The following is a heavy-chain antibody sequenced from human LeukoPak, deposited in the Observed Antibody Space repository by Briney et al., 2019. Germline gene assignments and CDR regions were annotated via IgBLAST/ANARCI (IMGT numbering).Heavy chain of an antibody. CDR1: GGSISSSSYY. CDR2: IYYSGST. Sequence: SETLSLTCTVSGGSISSSSYYWGWIRQPPGKGLEWIGSIYYSGSTYYNPSLKGRVTISVDTSKNQFSLKLSSVTAADTAVYYCARNLGQQLVNNWFDPWGQGTLVTVSS. CDR3: ARNLGQQLVNNWFDP. V-gene: IGHV4-39*01. D-gene: IGHD6-13*01. J-gene: IGHJ5*02.